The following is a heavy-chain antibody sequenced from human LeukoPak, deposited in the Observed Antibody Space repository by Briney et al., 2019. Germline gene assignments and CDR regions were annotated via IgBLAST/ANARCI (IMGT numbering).Heavy chain of an antibody. CDR3: AREPYYDSSGYCLDY. Sequence: GGSLRLSCAASGFTFNSYAMSWVRQAPGKGLEWVSVLSGSGGSTYYADSVKGRFTISRDNAKNSLYLQMNSLRVEDTAVYYCAREPYYDSSGYCLDYWGQGTLVTVSS. D-gene: IGHD3-22*01. CDR1: GFTFNSYA. CDR2: LSGSGGST. V-gene: IGHV3-23*01. J-gene: IGHJ4*02.